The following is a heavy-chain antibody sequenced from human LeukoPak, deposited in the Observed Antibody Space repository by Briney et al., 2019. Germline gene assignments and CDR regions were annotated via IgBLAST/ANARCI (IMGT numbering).Heavy chain of an antibody. CDR1: GFTFSSYG. Sequence: PGGSLRLSCAASGFTFSSYGMHWVRQAPGKGLEWVAFIRYDGSNKYYADSVKGRFTISRDNSKNTLYLHVNSLRPEDTAVYYCARSYGDYYYYYYYMDVWGKGTTVTVSS. J-gene: IGHJ6*03. V-gene: IGHV3-30*02. D-gene: IGHD4-17*01. CDR3: ARSYGDYYYYYYYMDV. CDR2: IRYDGSNK.